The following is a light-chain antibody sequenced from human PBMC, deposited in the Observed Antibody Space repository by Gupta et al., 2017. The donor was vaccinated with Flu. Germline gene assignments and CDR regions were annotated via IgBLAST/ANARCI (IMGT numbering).Light chain of an antibody. CDR1: QSIGDY. Sequence: DIQVTQSPSSLSASVGDRVTIACRASQSIGDYLNWYQQKPGKAPKLLIYIASSLHSGVPSRFNGSGSGADFTLSINGLQPEDFATYYCQHSEKFPPTFGGGTKVEVK. J-gene: IGKJ4*01. CDR2: IAS. V-gene: IGKV1-39*01. CDR3: QHSEKFPPT.